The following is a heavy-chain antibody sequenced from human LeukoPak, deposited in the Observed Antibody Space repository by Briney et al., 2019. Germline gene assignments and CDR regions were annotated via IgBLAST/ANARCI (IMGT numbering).Heavy chain of an antibody. V-gene: IGHV3-23*01. Sequence: GGSLRLSCAASGFTFSSYAMSWVRQAPGKGLEWVSAISGSGGSTYYADSVKGRFTISRDNSKNTLYLQMNSLRAGDTAVYYCAKVWSSHYYYMDVWGKGTTVTVSS. CDR3: AKVWSSHYYYMDV. J-gene: IGHJ6*03. CDR1: GFTFSSYA. CDR2: ISGSGGST. D-gene: IGHD3-10*01.